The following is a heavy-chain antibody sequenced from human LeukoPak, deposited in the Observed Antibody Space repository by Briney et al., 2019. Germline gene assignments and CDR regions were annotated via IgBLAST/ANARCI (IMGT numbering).Heavy chain of an antibody. D-gene: IGHD5-18*01. CDR1: GFTFSSYA. Sequence: GGSLRLSCAASGFTFSSYAMHWVRQAPGKGLEWVAVISYDGSNKYYADSVKSRFTISRDNSKNTLYLQMNSLRAEDTAVYYCAREFRKIQLSFDYWGQGTLVTVSS. CDR3: AREFRKIQLSFDY. V-gene: IGHV3-30-3*01. J-gene: IGHJ4*02. CDR2: ISYDGSNK.